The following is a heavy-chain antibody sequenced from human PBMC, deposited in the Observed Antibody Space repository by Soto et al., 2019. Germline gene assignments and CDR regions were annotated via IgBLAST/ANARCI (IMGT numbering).Heavy chain of an antibody. Sequence: EVQLVESGGGLVKPGEPLRLSCSASGFSFTNAWISWVRQAPGKGLEWVGHIKGEIDGEATDYAAPVKGRFTFSRNNSRNSVYLQVNSLKTDDTAVYYCAADLPSQGRGAFDFWGQGTQVTVSS. CDR2: IKGEIDGEAT. V-gene: IGHV3-15*07. J-gene: IGHJ4*02. CDR3: AADLPSQGRGAFDF. CDR1: GFSFTNAW.